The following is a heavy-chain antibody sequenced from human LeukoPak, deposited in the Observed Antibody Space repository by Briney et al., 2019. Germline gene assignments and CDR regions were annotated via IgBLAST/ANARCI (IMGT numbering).Heavy chain of an antibody. D-gene: IGHD6-19*01. CDR1: GYTFTSYG. Sequence: ASVKVSCKASGYTFTSYGISWVRQAPGQGLEWMGWISAYNGNTNYAQKLQGRVTMTTDTSTSTAYMELRSLRSDDTTVYYCARLGQWLAYYYYGMDVWGQGTTVTVSS. J-gene: IGHJ6*02. V-gene: IGHV1-18*01. CDR2: ISAYNGNT. CDR3: ARLGQWLAYYYYGMDV.